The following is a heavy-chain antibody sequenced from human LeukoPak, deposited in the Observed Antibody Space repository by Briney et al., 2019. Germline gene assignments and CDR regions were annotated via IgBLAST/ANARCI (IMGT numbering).Heavy chain of an antibody. CDR1: GFTFSNYA. D-gene: IGHD6-19*01. Sequence: GGSLRLSCAASGFTFSNYAMTWVRQAPGKGLEWVSGISGSGGKTYYADSVKGRFTISRDNSKNTPYLQMNSLRAEDTAVYYCAKHSGSSGWYNDYWGQGTLVTVSS. V-gene: IGHV3-23*01. CDR3: AKHSGSSGWYNDY. CDR2: ISGSGGKT. J-gene: IGHJ4*02.